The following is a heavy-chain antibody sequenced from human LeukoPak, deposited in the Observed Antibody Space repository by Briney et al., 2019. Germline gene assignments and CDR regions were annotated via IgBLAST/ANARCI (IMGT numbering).Heavy chain of an antibody. V-gene: IGHV4-34*01. Sequence: NPSETLSLTCAVYGGSFSGYYWSWIRQPPGKGLEWIGEINHSGSTNYNPSLKSRVTISVDTSKNQFSLKLSSVTAAGTAVYYCARVIRYYYGSGSYAFDIWGQGTMVTVSS. D-gene: IGHD3-10*01. CDR3: ARVIRYYYGSGSYAFDI. CDR2: INHSGST. CDR1: GGSFSGYY. J-gene: IGHJ3*02.